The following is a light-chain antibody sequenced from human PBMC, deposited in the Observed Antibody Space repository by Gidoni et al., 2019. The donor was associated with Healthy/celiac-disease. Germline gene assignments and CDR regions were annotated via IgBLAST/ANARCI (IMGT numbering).Light chain of an antibody. J-gene: IGLJ3*02. CDR1: SSDVGGYND. V-gene: IGLV2-14*01. CDR3: RSYTSSSRV. CDR2: DVS. Sequence: QSALTQPASVSGSPGQSITISCTGTSSDVGGYNDVSWYQQHPGKAPKLMIYDVSNRPSGVSNRFSGSKSGNTASLTISGLQAEDEADYYCRSYTSSSRVFGGGTKLTVL.